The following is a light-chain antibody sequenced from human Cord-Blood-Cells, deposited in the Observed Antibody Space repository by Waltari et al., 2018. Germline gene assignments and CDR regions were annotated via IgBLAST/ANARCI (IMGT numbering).Light chain of an antibody. V-gene: IGLV2-14*01. CDR2: DVS. J-gene: IGLJ2*01. CDR1: TSDVGCYKY. Sequence: QSALTQPASVSASRGQSFTLSCTGTTSDVGCYKYDSWYQQHPGKAPKLMIHDVSHRPPGVSNRFSGSKAGNPASLTISGLQAEDEADYYCRSYTSNVVFGGGTKLTVL. CDR3: RSYTSNVV.